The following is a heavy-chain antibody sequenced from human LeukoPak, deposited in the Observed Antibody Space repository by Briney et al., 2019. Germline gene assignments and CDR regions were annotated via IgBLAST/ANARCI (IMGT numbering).Heavy chain of an antibody. CDR2: INHSGST. Sequence: SETLSLTCAVYGGSFSGYYWSWIRQPPGKGLEWIGEINHSGSTNYNPSLKSRLTISVDTSKNQFSLKLSSVTAADTAVYYCARGLVTTVTNAFDIWGQGTMVTVSS. CDR3: ARGLVTTVTNAFDI. CDR1: GGSFSGYY. D-gene: IGHD4-11*01. J-gene: IGHJ3*02. V-gene: IGHV4-34*01.